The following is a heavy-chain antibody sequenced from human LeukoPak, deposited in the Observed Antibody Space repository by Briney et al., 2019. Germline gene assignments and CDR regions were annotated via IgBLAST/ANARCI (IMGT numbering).Heavy chain of an antibody. CDR3: ARDTRYYDNGGYYYFDY. CDR2: MHYSGST. J-gene: IGHJ4*02. Sequence: SETLSLTCTVSGASISSYYWNWIRQPPGKGLEWIGYMHYSGSTNYNPSLKSRVTISVDTSKHQFSLKLNSVTSADTAVYYCARDTRYYDNGGYYYFDYWGRGTLVTVSS. D-gene: IGHD3-22*01. CDR1: GASISSYY. V-gene: IGHV4-59*01.